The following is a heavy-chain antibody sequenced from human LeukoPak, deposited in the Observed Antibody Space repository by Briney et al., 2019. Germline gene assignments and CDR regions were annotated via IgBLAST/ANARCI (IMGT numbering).Heavy chain of an antibody. CDR1: GGSMSNYY. V-gene: IGHV4-59*12. D-gene: IGHD2-15*01. CDR2: IYYSGST. Sequence: SETLSLTCTVSGGSMSNYYWTWIRQPPGKGLEWIGYIYYSGSTNYNPSLKSRVTISVDTSKNQFSLKLSSVTAADTAVYYCARDSGYCSGDSCYDYYGMDVWGQGTTVTVSS. CDR3: ARDSGYCSGDSCYDYYGMDV. J-gene: IGHJ6*02.